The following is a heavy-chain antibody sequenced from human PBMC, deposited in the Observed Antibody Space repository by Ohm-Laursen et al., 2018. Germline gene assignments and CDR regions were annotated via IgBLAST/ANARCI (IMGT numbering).Heavy chain of an antibody. D-gene: IGHD4/OR15-4a*01. CDR2: ISSSGSTI. J-gene: IGHJ6*02. CDR3: AEGAYYYYGMDV. CDR1: GFTFSDYY. Sequence: GSLRLSCSASGFTFSDYYMSWIRQAPGKGLEWVSYISSSGSTIYYADSVKGRFTISRDNAKNSLYLQMNSLRAEDTAVYYCAEGAYYYYGMDVWGQGTTVTVSS. V-gene: IGHV3-11*01.